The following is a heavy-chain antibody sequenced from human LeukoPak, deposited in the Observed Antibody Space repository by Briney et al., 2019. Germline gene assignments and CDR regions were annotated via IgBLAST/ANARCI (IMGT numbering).Heavy chain of an antibody. Sequence: RAGGSLRLSCAASGFTFSSYAMSWVRQAPGKGLEWVSAISGSGGSTYYADSVKGRFTISRDNSKNTLYLQMNSLRAEDTAVYYCAKDYDSSGYYDYYFDYWGQGTLVTVSS. J-gene: IGHJ4*02. CDR3: AKDYDSSGYYDYYFDY. CDR1: GFTFSSYA. CDR2: ISGSGGST. V-gene: IGHV3-23*01. D-gene: IGHD3-22*01.